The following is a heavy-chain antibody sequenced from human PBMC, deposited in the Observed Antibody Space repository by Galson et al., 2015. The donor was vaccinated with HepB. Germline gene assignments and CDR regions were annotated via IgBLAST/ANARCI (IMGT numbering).Heavy chain of an antibody. J-gene: IGHJ4*02. Sequence: TLSLTCTVSGGSVSSGSYYWSWIRQPPGKGLEWIGYIYHSGSTYYNPSLKSRVTISVDRSKNQFSLKLSSVTAADTAVYYCARALYDILTGNTYYFDYWGQGTLVTVSS. CDR2: IYHSGST. V-gene: IGHV4-30-2*01. CDR3: ARALYDILTGNTYYFDY. CDR1: GGSVSSGSYY. D-gene: IGHD3-9*01.